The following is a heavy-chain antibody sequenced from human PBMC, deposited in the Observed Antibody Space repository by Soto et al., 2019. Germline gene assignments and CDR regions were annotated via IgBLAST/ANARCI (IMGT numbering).Heavy chain of an antibody. V-gene: IGHV3-33*01. CDR1: GFTFSSYG. CDR2: IWYDGSNK. J-gene: IGHJ5*02. CDR3: AREQLPHMVRGVTFDP. Sequence: PGGSLRISCAASGFTFSSYGMHWVRQAPGKGLEWVAVIWYDGSNKYYADSVKGRFTISRDNSKNTLYLQMNSLRAEDTAVYYCAREQLPHMVRGVTFDPWGQGT. D-gene: IGHD3-10*01.